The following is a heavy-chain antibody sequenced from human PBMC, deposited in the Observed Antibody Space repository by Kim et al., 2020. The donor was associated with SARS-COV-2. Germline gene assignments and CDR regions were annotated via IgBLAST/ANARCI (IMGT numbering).Heavy chain of an antibody. Sequence: GGSLRLSCAASGFTFSNYAMSWVRQAPEKGLEWVSLISGTSDSTYYADSVKGRFTISRDYSKNTLYLQMNSLRAEDTAVYYCAKNSRSSGYYYDSWGQGTLVTVSS. V-gene: IGHV3-23*01. D-gene: IGHD6-19*01. CDR3: AKNSRSSGYYYDS. CDR1: GFTFSNYA. J-gene: IGHJ4*02. CDR2: ISGTSDST.